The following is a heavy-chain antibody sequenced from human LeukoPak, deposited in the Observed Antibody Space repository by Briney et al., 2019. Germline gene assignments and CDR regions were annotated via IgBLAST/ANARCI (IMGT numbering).Heavy chain of an antibody. Sequence: GGSLRLPCAASGFTFSDYYMSWIRQAPGKGLEWVSYISSSGSTIYYADSVKGRFTISRDNAKNSLYLQMNSLRAEDTAVYYCARARVIGRFDPWGQGTLVTVSS. V-gene: IGHV3-11*01. J-gene: IGHJ5*02. CDR2: ISSSGSTI. CDR3: ARARVIGRFDP. CDR1: GFTFSDYY. D-gene: IGHD2-21*01.